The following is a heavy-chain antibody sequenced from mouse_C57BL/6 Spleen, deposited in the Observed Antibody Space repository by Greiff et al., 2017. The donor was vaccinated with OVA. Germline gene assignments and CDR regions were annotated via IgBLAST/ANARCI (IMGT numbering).Heavy chain of an antibody. J-gene: IGHJ3*01. Sequence: QVQLKQPGAELVKPGASVKLSCKASGYTFTSYWMHWVKQRPGRGLEWIGRIDPNSGGTKYNEKFKSKATLTVDKPSSTAYMQLISLTSEDSAVYDCASTITTVPAWFAYWGQGTLVTVSA. CDR1: GYTFTSYW. CDR3: ASTITTVPAWFAY. D-gene: IGHD1-1*01. CDR2: IDPNSGGT. V-gene: IGHV1-72*01.